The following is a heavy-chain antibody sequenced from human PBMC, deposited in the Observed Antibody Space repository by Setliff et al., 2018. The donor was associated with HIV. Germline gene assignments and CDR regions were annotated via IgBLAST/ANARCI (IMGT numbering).Heavy chain of an antibody. Sequence: SETLSLTCAVSGGFNIRNTNYWGWIRQSPGKGLEWIGNIYHTGSSYYNPSLNDRATISLDTSKNQFSLKLNSVTAADTAVYYCARESPSSSWFYFDFWGQGTLVTVSS. CDR3: ARESPSSSWFYFDF. CDR1: GGFNIRNTNY. J-gene: IGHJ4*02. V-gene: IGHV4-39*07. CDR2: IYHTGSS. D-gene: IGHD6-13*01.